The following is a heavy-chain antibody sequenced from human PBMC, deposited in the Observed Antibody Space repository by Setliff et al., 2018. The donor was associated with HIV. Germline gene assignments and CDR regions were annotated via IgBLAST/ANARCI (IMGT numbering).Heavy chain of an antibody. Sequence: PSETLSLTCTVSGGSISSGSYYWTWIRQPAGKGLEWIGQIYTTGSTKYNPSLKSRVTMSVDTSKNRFSLNLSSVTAADTAVYYCTRGARYAYYYYMDIWGKGTTVTVSS. V-gene: IGHV4-61*09. D-gene: IGHD1-1*01. CDR2: IYTTGST. CDR1: GGSISSGSYY. CDR3: TRGARYAYYYYMDI. J-gene: IGHJ6*03.